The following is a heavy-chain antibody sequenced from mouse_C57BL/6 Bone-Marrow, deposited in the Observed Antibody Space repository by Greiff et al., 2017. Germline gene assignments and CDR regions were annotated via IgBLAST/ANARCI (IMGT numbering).Heavy chain of an antibody. CDR1: GFTFTDYY. D-gene: IGHD1-1*01. Sequence: EVKVVESGGGLVQPGGSLSLSCAASGFTFTDYYMSWVRQPPGKALEWLGFIRNKANGYTTEYSASVKGRFTISRDNSQSILYLQMNALRAEDSATYYCASYYYGSGSFAYWGQGTLVTVSA. V-gene: IGHV7-3*01. J-gene: IGHJ3*01. CDR3: ASYYYGSGSFAY. CDR2: IRNKANGYTT.